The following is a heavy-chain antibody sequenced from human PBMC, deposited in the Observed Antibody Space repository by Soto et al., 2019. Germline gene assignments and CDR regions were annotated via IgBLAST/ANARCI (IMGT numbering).Heavy chain of an antibody. Sequence: PGGSLRLSCAASGFTFSSYAMSWVRQAPGKGLEWVSAISGSGGSTYYADSVKGRFTISRDNSKNTLYLQMNSLRAEDTAVYYCAKDGVDSSGYYPDYWGQGTLVTVS. CDR3: AKDGVDSSGYYPDY. D-gene: IGHD3-22*01. J-gene: IGHJ4*02. V-gene: IGHV3-23*01. CDR2: ISGSGGST. CDR1: GFTFSSYA.